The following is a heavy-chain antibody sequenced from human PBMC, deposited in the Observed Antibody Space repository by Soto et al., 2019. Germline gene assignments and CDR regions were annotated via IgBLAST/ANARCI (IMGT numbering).Heavy chain of an antibody. CDR2: IYDGGST. J-gene: IGHJ4*02. CDR3: ARGHYGSPTGYFDY. D-gene: IGHD3-10*01. Sequence: HPGGSLRLSCAASGFTVSNNYMSWVRQAPGKGLEWVSVIYDGGSTYYAESVKDRFTISRDNSKNTLYLQMNSLRAEDTAMYYCARGHYGSPTGYFDYWGQGTLVTVSS. V-gene: IGHV3-66*01. CDR1: GFTVSNNY.